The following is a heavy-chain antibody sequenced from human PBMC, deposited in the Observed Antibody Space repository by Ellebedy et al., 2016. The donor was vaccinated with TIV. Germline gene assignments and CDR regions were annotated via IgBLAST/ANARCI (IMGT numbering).Heavy chain of an antibody. CDR2: NNPDSGGT. CDR1: GYTFTGYY. D-gene: IGHD3-10*01. Sequence: AASVKVSCKASGYTFTGYYMNWVRQAPGQGLEWMGWNNPDSGGTSYAQKFQGRVTLTRDRSITTAYMELSRLRSDDTAVYYCARGGSQMVRGRNNRIDVWGQGSTVTVSS. CDR3: ARGGSQMVRGRNNRIDV. V-gene: IGHV1-2*02. J-gene: IGHJ6*02.